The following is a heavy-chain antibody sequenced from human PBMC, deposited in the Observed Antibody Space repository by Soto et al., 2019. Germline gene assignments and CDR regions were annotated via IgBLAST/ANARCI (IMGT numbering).Heavy chain of an antibody. V-gene: IGHV3-23*01. D-gene: IGHD3-16*01. CDR3: AKRGEETNKYFFDS. CDR2: ISGSGDTT. Sequence: EVQLLESGGGLVQPGGSLRLSCAASGFTFSNYGMSWVRQAPGKGLEWVSAISGSGDTTYYADSVKGRLTISRDNSKNALDLQMNSLRAEDTALYYCAKRGEETNKYFFDSWGQGTLVTVS. CDR1: GFTFSNYG. J-gene: IGHJ4*02.